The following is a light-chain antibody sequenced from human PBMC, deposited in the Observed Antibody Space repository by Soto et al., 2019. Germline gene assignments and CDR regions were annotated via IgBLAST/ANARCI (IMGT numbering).Light chain of an antibody. CDR2: DVS. Sequence: QSALTQPASVSGSPGQSITISCTGTSSDFGGYNYVSWYQQHPGKAPKLMIYDVSNRPSGVSNRFSGSKSGNTASLTISGLQAEDAADYYCSSYTSSSISYVFGTGTKLTVL. V-gene: IGLV2-14*01. J-gene: IGLJ1*01. CDR3: SSYTSSSISYV. CDR1: SSDFGGYNY.